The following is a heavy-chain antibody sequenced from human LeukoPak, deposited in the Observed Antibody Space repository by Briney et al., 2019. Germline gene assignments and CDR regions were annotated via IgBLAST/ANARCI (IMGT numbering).Heavy chain of an antibody. CDR1: GFTFSNYY. D-gene: IGHD2-2*01. J-gene: IGHJ4*02. V-gene: IGHV3-11*04. CDR2: ITSSGGAM. Sequence: GGSLRLSCAASGFTFSNYYMTWIRQAPGKGLEWVSYITSSGGAMYFADSVMGRFTISRDNAKNSLYLQMNSLRAEDTAVYYCARVVGYCSGTSCSGYYFDSWGQGTLVTVSS. CDR3: ARVVGYCSGTSCSGYYFDS.